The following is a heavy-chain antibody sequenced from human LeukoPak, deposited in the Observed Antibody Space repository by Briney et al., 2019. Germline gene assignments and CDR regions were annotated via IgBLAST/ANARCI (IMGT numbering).Heavy chain of an antibody. J-gene: IGHJ4*02. CDR1: GGSISSYY. D-gene: IGHD1-26*01. CDR3: ARVPLEWELGKYYFDY. CDR2: IYYSGST. V-gene: IGHV4-59*01. Sequence: KPSETLSLTCTVSGGSISSYYWSWIRQPPGKGLEWIGYIYYSGSTNYNPSLKSRVTISVDTSKNQFSLKLSSVTAADTAVYYCARVPLEWELGKYYFDYWGQGTLVTVSS.